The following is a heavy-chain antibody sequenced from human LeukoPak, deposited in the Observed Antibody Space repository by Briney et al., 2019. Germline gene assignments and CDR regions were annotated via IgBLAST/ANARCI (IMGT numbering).Heavy chain of an antibody. D-gene: IGHD6-19*01. CDR1: GFTFSTYA. Sequence: GGSLRLSCAASGFTFSTYAVSWVRQAPGKGLEWVSSISGSGGSTSYADSVKGRFTISRDNSKNTLYLQMNSLRAEDTAIYYCARVAGTKCFDYWGQGTLVTVS. CDR2: ISGSGGST. CDR3: ARVAGTKCFDY. V-gene: IGHV3-23*01. J-gene: IGHJ4*02.